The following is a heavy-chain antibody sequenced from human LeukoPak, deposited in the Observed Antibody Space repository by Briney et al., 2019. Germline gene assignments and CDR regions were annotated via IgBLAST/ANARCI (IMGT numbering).Heavy chain of an antibody. CDR2: ILYDGSNE. D-gene: IGHD5-18*01. CDR1: GFTFSSYG. V-gene: IGHV3-30*18. J-gene: IGHJ4*02. Sequence: GRSLRLSCAASGFTFSSYGMHWVRQAPGKGLEWVAVILYDGSNEYYADSVKGRFTISRDNSKNTLYLQMNSLRAEDTAVYYCAKRGYSYASFDYWGQGTLVTVSS. CDR3: AKRGYSYASFDY.